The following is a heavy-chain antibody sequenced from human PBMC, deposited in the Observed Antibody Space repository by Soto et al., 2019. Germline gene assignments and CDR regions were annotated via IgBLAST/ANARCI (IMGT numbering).Heavy chain of an antibody. CDR3: TTHLDGWQQLVRYYYYGMDV. D-gene: IGHD6-13*01. CDR1: GFTFSNAW. V-gene: IGHV3-15*07. Sequence: GGSLRLSCAASGFTFSNAWMNWVRQAPGKGLEWVGRIKSKTDGGTTDYAAPVKGRFTISRDDSKNTLYLQMNSLKTEDTAVYYCTTHLDGWQQLVRYYYYGMDVWGQGTTVTVSS. J-gene: IGHJ6*02. CDR2: IKSKTDGGTT.